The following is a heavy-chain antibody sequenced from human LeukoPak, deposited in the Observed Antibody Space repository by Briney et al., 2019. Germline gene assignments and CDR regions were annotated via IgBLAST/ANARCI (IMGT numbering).Heavy chain of an antibody. CDR1: GGSISSYY. CDR2: IYYSGST. J-gene: IGHJ6*03. Sequence: PSETLSLTCTVSGGSISSYYWSWIRQPAGKGLEWIGYIYYSGSTNYNPSLKSRVTISVDTSKNQFSLKLSSVTAADTAVYYCARDGRDSYYYYMDVWGKGTTVTVSS. V-gene: IGHV4-59*01. CDR3: ARDGRDSYYYYMDV. D-gene: IGHD3-10*01.